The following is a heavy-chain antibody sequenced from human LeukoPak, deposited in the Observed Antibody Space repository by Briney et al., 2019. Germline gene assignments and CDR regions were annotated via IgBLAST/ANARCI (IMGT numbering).Heavy chain of an antibody. J-gene: IGHJ4*02. D-gene: IGHD6-19*01. Sequence: SETLSLTCTVSGGSISIYYWNWIRQPAGKGLEWIGRIYTNENTFFNPSLKSRVTMSVDTSKNQFSLQLTSVTAADAAVYYCARSSDSSGFYGGGIIDYWGQGTLVTVSS. CDR3: ARSSDSSGFYGGGIIDY. CDR1: GGSISIYY. CDR2: IYTNENT. V-gene: IGHV4-4*07.